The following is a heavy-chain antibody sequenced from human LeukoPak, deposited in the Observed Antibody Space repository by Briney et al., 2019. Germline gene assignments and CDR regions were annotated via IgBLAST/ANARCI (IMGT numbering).Heavy chain of an antibody. CDR1: GLTFSNAW. J-gene: IGHJ4*02. V-gene: IGHV3-15*01. D-gene: IGHD5-12*01. CDR3: TTDPGVATIPHPPPIPIPFDY. CDR2: IKSKTDGGTT. Sequence: GGSLRLSCAASGLTFSNAWMSWVRQVPGKGLEWVGRIKSKTDGGTTDYAAPVKGRFTISRDDSKNTLYLQMNSLKTEDTAVYYCTTDPGVATIPHPPPIPIPFDYWGQGTLVTVSS.